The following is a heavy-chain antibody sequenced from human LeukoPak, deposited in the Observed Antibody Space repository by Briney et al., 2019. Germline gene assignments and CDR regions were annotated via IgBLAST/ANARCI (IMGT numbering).Heavy chain of an antibody. CDR3: TREWELFTDY. J-gene: IGHJ4*02. D-gene: IGHD1-26*01. CDR1: GFIVTDAW. V-gene: IGHV3-15*01. CDR2: IKSKTDGGTT. Sequence: GGSLRLSCAPSGFIVTDAWMSWVRQAPGKGLEWVGRIKSKTDGGTTDYAAPVKGRFTISRDDSKNTLYLQMNSLKTEDTAVYYCTREWELFTDYWGQGTLVTVSS.